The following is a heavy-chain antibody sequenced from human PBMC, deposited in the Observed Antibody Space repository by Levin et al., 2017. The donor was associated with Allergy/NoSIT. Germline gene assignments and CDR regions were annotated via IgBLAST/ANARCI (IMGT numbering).Heavy chain of an antibody. CDR2: IYTSGST. CDR3: ARAPIRDSSGYIAGAFDS. Sequence: SETLSLTCTVSGGSISSYYWSWIRQPAGKGLEWIGRIYTSGSTNYNPSLKSRVTMSVDTSKNQFSLKLSSVTAADTAVYYCARAPIRDSSGYIAGAFDSWGQGTMVTVSS. D-gene: IGHD3-22*01. V-gene: IGHV4-4*07. CDR1: GGSISSYY. J-gene: IGHJ3*02.